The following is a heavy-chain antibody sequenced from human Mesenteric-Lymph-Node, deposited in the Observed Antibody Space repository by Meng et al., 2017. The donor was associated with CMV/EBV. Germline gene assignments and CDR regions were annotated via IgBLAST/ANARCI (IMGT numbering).Heavy chain of an antibody. Sequence: RDGMNWVRQAPGQGLEWRGGINTNTGNPTYAQGFTGRFVFYLETSVSTAYLQISSLKAEDTAVYYCARAAEELRYFDWLLYRVFDYWGQGTLVTVSS. V-gene: IGHV7-4-1*02. D-gene: IGHD3-9*01. CDR3: ARAAEELRYFDWLLYRVFDY. CDR1: RDG. CDR2: INTNTGNP. J-gene: IGHJ4*02.